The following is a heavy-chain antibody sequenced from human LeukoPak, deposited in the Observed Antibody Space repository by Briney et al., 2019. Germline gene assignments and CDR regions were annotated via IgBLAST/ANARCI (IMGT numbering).Heavy chain of an antibody. CDR1: GFTSSTYA. D-gene: IGHD3-3*02. J-gene: IGHJ4*02. Sequence: GGSLRLSCAASGFTSSTYAMSWVRQAPGKGLEWVSVVSGSGVSTYYADSVKGRFTISRDNSKNTLYLQMNSLRAEDTAVYYCARRDLAGYSDYWGQGTLVTVSS. CDR2: VSGSGVST. CDR3: ARRDLAGYSDY. V-gene: IGHV3-23*01.